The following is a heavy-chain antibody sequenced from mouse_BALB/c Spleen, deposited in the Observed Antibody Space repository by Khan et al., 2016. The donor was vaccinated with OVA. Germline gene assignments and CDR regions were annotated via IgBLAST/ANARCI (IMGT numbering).Heavy chain of an antibody. CDR2: IRLKSNIYAT. CDR3: ASGWDWYFDV. Sequence: EVKLEVSGGGLVQPGGSMKLSCVASGFTFSNYWMNWVRQSPEKGFEWVAEIRLKSNIYATHYAESVRGRFTISRDDSRSSVYLQMNNLGAEDTGIYYCASGWDWYFDVWGAGTTVTVSS. D-gene: IGHD3-3*01. V-gene: IGHV6-6*02. CDR1: GFTFSNYW. J-gene: IGHJ1*01.